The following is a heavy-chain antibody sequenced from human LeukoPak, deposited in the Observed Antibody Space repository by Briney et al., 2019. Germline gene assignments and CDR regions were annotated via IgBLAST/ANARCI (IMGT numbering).Heavy chain of an antibody. CDR2: INPSGGST. J-gene: IGHJ3*02. V-gene: IGHV1-46*01. CDR3: ARDPLYDRGWGDAFDI. D-gene: IGHD3-22*01. CDR1: GYTFTSYY. Sequence: GASVKVSCKASGYTFTSYYMHWVRQAPGQGLEWMGMINPSGGSTSYAQKFQGRVTMTRDMSTSTVYMELSSLRSEDTAVYYCARDPLYDRGWGDAFDIWGQGTMVTVSS.